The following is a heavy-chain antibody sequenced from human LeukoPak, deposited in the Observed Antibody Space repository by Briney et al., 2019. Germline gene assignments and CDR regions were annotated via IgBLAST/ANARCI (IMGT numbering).Heavy chain of an antibody. CDR3: ARLNGYDISGYLDY. CDR1: GFTFSSYE. D-gene: IGHD3-22*01. Sequence: PGGSLRLSCAASGFTFSSYEMNWVRQAPGKGLEWVSYISSSGSIISYADSVKGRFTISRDNAKNSLYLQMNSLRAEDTAVYYCARLNGYDISGYLDYWGQGTLVTVSS. V-gene: IGHV3-48*03. CDR2: ISSSGSII. J-gene: IGHJ4*02.